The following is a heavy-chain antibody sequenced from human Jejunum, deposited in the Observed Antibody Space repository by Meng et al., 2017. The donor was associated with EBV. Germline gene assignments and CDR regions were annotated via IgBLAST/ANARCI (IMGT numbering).Heavy chain of an antibody. CDR2: IYNNGRT. Sequence: GQPTEAGPGLVRPSETPSLPCTVSGGFVSSGSFDWSWTRPSAGKGLEWIGYIYNNGRTNYNPSVKSRVTITLDPAKNKFALRLTSVTAADTAVYCGARVEWASTMVDFWGQGTLVTVSS. D-gene: IGHD3-3*01. CDR3: ARVEWASTMVDF. CDR1: GGFVSSGSFD. J-gene: IGHJ4*02. V-gene: IGHV4-61*01.